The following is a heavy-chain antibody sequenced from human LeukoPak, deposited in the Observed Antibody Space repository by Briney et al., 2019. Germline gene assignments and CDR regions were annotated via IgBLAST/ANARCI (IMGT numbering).Heavy chain of an antibody. CDR1: GFTFSSYW. CDR2: IYGGGST. CDR3: ARDASIVGELDY. Sequence: GGSLRLSCAASGFTFSSYWMSWVRQAPGKGLEWVSVIYGGGSTYYADSVKGRFTISSDNSKNTLYLQMNSLRAEDTAVYYCARDASIVGELDYWGQGTLVTVSS. D-gene: IGHD1-26*01. J-gene: IGHJ4*02. V-gene: IGHV3-66*01.